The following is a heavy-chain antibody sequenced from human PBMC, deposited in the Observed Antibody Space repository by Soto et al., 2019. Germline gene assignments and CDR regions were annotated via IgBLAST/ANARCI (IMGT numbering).Heavy chain of an antibody. CDR3: AKTSGRRYYYGMDV. Sequence: EVQLLESGGGLIQPGGSLRLSCTASGFTFSSYAMNWVRQAPGKGLDWVSSISGSGGTTFYADSVKGRFTISKDNSKNTLYLQMSSLRAEDSAVYYCAKTSGRRYYYGMDVWGQGTTVTVSS. CDR2: ISGSGGTT. J-gene: IGHJ6*02. V-gene: IGHV3-23*01. CDR1: GFTFSSYA. D-gene: IGHD2-15*01.